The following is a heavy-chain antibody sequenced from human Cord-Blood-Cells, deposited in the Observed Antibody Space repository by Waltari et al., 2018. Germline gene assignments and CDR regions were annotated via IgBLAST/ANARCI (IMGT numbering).Heavy chain of an antibody. D-gene: IGHD3-3*01. V-gene: IGHV4-39*01. CDR1: GGSISSSSYY. CDR3: ASPYYDFWSGYYQEAFDI. Sequence: QLQLQESGPGLVKPSETLSLTCTVSGGSISSSSYYWGWIRQPPGKGLEWIGSIYYSGSTSYDPPLKSRVTISVDTSKNQFSLKLSSVTAADTAVYYCASPYYDFWSGYYQEAFDIWGQGTMVTVSS. CDR2: IYYSGST. J-gene: IGHJ3*02.